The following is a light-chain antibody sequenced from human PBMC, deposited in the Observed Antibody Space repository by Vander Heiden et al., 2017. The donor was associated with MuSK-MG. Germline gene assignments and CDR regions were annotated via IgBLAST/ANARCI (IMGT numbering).Light chain of an antibody. Sequence: DIQMTQSPSSLSASVGDRVTITCRASPNISSYLNWYQQRRGRAPKRLIYAASSLQSGGPSRFRGSGAETDITLTIRRLQTENFATYICQQSDSTPNTFGQGTKLEIK. J-gene: IGKJ2*01. CDR1: PNISSY. CDR3: QQSDSTPNT. V-gene: IGKV1-39*01. CDR2: AAS.